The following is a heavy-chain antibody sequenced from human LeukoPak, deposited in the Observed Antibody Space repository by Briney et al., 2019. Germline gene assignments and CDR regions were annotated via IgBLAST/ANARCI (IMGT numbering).Heavy chain of an antibody. J-gene: IGHJ4*02. D-gene: IGHD3-16*02. CDR2: IKSKTDGGTA. V-gene: IGHV3-15*01. CDR3: TTVMITFGGAIPNY. CDR1: GFTFSNAW. Sequence: GGSLRLSCAASGFTFSNAWMNWVRQAPGKGLEWVGRIKSKTDGGTADYAAPVKGRFTISRDDSKTTLYLQMNDLKTEDTAVYYCTTVMITFGGAIPNYWGQGTLVAVSS.